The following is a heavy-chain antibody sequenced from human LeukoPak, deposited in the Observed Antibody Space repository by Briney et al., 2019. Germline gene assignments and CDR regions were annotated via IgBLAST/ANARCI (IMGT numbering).Heavy chain of an antibody. D-gene: IGHD3-10*01. J-gene: IGHJ4*02. CDR2: INHSGSP. CDR1: GGSSSGYY. Sequence: SETLTLTYAVYGGSSSGYYWSWIRQPPGKGLEWIGEINHSGSPNYNPSLKSRVTISVDTSKNQFSLKLSSVTAADTAVYYCARGRITMVRGGHTRSHLKRAPFDYWGQGTLVTVSS. V-gene: IGHV4-34*01. CDR3: ARGRITMVRGGHTRSHLKRAPFDY.